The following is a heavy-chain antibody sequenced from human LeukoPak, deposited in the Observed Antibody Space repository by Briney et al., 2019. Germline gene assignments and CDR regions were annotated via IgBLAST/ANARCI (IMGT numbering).Heavy chain of an antibody. Sequence: GASVKVSCKASGYTFSSYGISWVRQAPGQGLEWMGWISAYNGNTKHAQKLQGRATMTTNTSTSTVYMELRRLKSDDTAVYYCARGSGASDPDAFDSGAKGQWSPSLQ. D-gene: IGHD1-26*01. J-gene: IGHJ3*01. CDR2: ISAYNGNT. CDR1: GYTFSSYG. CDR3: ARGSGASDPDAFDS. V-gene: IGHV1-18*01.